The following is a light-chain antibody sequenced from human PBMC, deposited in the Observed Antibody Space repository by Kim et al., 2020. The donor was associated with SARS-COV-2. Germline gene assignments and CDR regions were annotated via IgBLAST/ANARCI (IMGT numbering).Light chain of an antibody. J-gene: IGKJ1*01. CDR3: QQYNSNSPWT. CDR2: KAS. Sequence: DIQMTQSPSTLSASVGDRVTITCRASQSISRYLAWYQQKPGKAPKLLIYKASSLQAGVPSRFSGSGSGTEFTLTISSLQPDDVATYYCQQYNSNSPWTFGQGTKVDIK. CDR1: QSISRY. V-gene: IGKV1-5*03.